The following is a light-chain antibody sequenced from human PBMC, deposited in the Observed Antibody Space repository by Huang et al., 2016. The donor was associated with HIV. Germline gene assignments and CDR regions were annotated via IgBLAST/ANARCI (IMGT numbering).Light chain of an antibody. V-gene: IGKV1-39*01. CDR1: EPITTD. CDR3: QQSYTTPLT. CDR2: SAS. Sequence: DIQMDQSTSSLSASVGDRVTITCRAREPITTDLNWYQQKPGTAPKLLIYSASKLQSEVPSRFSGSVSGTDFTLTISILQAEDFAAHYCQQSYTTPLTFGGGTKVEI. J-gene: IGKJ4*01.